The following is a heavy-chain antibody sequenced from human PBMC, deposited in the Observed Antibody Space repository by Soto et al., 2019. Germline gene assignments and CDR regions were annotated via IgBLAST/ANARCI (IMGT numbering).Heavy chain of an antibody. CDR3: ASRLELREYSGYGDAFDI. J-gene: IGHJ3*02. D-gene: IGHD5-12*01. Sequence: ASVKVSCKAAGYTFTSYYMHWVRQAPGQGLEWMGIINPSGGSTSYAQKFQGRVTMTRDTSTSTVYMELSSLRSEDTAVYYWASRLELREYSGYGDAFDIWGQGTMVTVSS. V-gene: IGHV1-46*03. CDR1: GYTFTSYY. CDR2: INPSGGST.